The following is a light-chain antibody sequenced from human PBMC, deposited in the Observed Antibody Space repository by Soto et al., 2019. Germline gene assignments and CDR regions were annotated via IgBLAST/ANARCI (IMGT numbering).Light chain of an antibody. J-gene: IGKJ1*01. V-gene: IGKV3-15*01. CDR3: QQYNNWPPWT. Sequence: EIVMTQSPATLSVSPGERATLSCRASQSVSSNLAWYQQKPGQAPRLLIYGASTRATGIPARFSGSGSGTEFTLTLSSLQSEEFAGYYCQQYNNWPPWTVGQGTKVEIK. CDR2: GAS. CDR1: QSVSSN.